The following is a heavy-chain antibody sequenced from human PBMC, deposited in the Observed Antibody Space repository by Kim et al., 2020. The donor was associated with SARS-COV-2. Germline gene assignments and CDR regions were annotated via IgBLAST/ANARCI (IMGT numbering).Heavy chain of an antibody. D-gene: IGHD1-26*01. CDR3: ADVFWGGSYPFDY. J-gene: IGHJ4*02. V-gene: IGHV3-23*01. Sequence: ADSVKGRFTISRDNSKNTLYLQMNSLRAEDTAVYYCADVFWGGSYPFDYWGQGTRVTVSS.